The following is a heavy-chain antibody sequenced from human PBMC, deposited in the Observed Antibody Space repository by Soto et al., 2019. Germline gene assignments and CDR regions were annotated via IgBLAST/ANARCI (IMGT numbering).Heavy chain of an antibody. V-gene: IGHV3-23*01. J-gene: IGHJ4*02. CDR2: ISRGGAYT. CDR3: AQDPSTGYADH. Sequence: GGSETLLYSLCLHIQRLCHELGPPGSRKGLEWVSTISRGGAYTHYADSVKGRFTISRDNSANILYLHMDSLGGDDTAVYYCAQDPSTGYADHWGLGTLVTVSS. CDR1: LHIQRLC. D-gene: IGHD3-9*01.